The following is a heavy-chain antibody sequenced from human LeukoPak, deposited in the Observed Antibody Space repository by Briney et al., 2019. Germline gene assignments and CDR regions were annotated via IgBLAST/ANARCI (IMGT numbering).Heavy chain of an antibody. D-gene: IGHD3-3*01. Sequence: QAGGSLRLSCAASGFTFSGYAMSWVRQAPEKGLEWVSAVSGSGTSTDYADSVEGRFTISRDKSKNTLYLQMNSLRAEDTAVYYCAKNYDFWSGGGLDWGQGTLVTVSS. J-gene: IGHJ4*02. V-gene: IGHV3-23*01. CDR2: VSGSGTST. CDR1: GFTFSGYA. CDR3: AKNYDFWSGGGLD.